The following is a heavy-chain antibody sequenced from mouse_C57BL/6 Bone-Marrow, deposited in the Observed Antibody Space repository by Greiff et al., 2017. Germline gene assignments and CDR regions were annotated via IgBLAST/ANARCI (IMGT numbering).Heavy chain of an antibody. V-gene: IGHV14-4*01. D-gene: IGHD2-4*01. CDR2: IDPENGDT. CDR3: TVFYYDYSYYFDY. CDR1: GFNIKDDY. J-gene: IGHJ2*01. Sequence: VQLKESGAELVRPGASVKLSCTASGFNIKDDYMHWVKQRPEQGLEWIGWIDPENGDTEYASKFQGKATITAETSSNTAYLQLRSLTSEDTAVYYCTVFYYDYSYYFDYWGQGTTLTVSS.